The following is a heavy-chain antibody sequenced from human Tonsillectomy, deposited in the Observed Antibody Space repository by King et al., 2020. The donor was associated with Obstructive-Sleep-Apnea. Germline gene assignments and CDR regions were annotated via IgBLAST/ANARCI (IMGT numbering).Heavy chain of an antibody. CDR2: ISYDGSNR. D-gene: IGHD6-19*01. V-gene: IGHV3-30-3*01. J-gene: IGHJ4*02. Sequence: VQLVESGGGVVQPGRSLRLSCAASGFTFSNYAIHWVRQAPGKGLEWVAVISYDGSNRYYADSVKGRFTISRENSKNTLYLQMNSLRAEDTAVYYCARPIAVTGTAIDYWGQGTLVTVSS. CDR1: GFTFSNYA. CDR3: ARPIAVTGTAIDY.